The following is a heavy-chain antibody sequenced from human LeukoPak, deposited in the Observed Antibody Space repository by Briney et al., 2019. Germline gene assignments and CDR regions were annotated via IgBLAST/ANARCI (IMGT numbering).Heavy chain of an antibody. Sequence: GGSLRLSCAASGLTFTNVWMNWVRQAPGKGPEWLGRIKSKADGGTTDYAAPVKGRFSISRDDSKDTLYMQLNSLKTVDTAMYYCTAGSWGSFNIWGQGTVVTVSS. CDR1: GLTFTNVW. V-gene: IGHV3-15*01. D-gene: IGHD7-27*01. CDR2: IKSKADGGTT. CDR3: TAGSWGSFNI. J-gene: IGHJ3*02.